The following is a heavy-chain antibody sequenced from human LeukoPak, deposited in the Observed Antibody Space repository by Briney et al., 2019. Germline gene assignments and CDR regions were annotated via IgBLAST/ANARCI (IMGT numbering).Heavy chain of an antibody. V-gene: IGHV3-23*01. Sequence: PGGSLRLSCAASGFTFSDHGMAWVRQAPGKGLEWVSTISGSGGTTYYTDSVKGRFAISRDNSKNTLHLQLNSLRVEDTAIYYCADVHYDSRGDAFDVWGQGTMVTVSS. J-gene: IGHJ3*01. D-gene: IGHD3-22*01. CDR1: GFTFSDHG. CDR2: ISGSGGTT. CDR3: ADVHYDSRGDAFDV.